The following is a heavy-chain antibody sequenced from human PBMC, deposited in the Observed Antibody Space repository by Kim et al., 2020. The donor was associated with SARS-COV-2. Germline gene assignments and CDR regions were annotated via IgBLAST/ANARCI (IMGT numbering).Heavy chain of an antibody. CDR1: GDSVSSNSAA. CDR3: ARDRRAAVAGTRALYYYYYGMDV. CDR2: TYYRSKWYN. V-gene: IGHV6-1*01. J-gene: IGHJ6*02. D-gene: IGHD6-19*01. Sequence: SQTLSLTCAISGDSVSSNSAAWNWIRQYPSRGLEWLGRTYYRSKWYNDYAVSVKSRITINPDTSKNQFSLQLNSVTPEDTAVYYCARDRRAAVAGTRALYYYYYGMDVWGQGTTVTVSS.